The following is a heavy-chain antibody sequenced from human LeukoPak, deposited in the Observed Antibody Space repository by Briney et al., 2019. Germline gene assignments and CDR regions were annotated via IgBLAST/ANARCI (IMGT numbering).Heavy chain of an antibody. CDR2: INPDGDGM. CDR1: GFTFSRSW. D-gene: IGHD5-12*01. Sequence: PGGSLRLSCTASGFTFSRSWMNCIRQAPGKGLEWVANINPDGDGMRFVDSVKGRFTMSRDNAQSSLHLQMNSLRVEDTALYYCAAWTDRGYSYWGQGVLVTVSS. CDR3: AAWTDRGYSY. V-gene: IGHV3-7*01. J-gene: IGHJ4*02.